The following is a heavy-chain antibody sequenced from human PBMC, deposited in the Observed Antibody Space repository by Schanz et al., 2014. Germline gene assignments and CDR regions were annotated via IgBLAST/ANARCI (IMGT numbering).Heavy chain of an antibody. D-gene: IGHD3-16*01. CDR3: ARGRHLGGPPYFDY. V-gene: IGHV4-31*03. J-gene: IGHJ4*02. CDR1: GGSIRNGPYY. Sequence: QVQLQESGPGLVKPSQTLSLTCSVSGGSIRNGPYYWTWIRQHPGKGLEWIGYIYFSGATYINPSLESRVILSVDTSETQFSLKLTSVTAADTAVYYCARGRHLGGPPYFDYWGRGSLVSVSS. CDR2: IYFSGAT.